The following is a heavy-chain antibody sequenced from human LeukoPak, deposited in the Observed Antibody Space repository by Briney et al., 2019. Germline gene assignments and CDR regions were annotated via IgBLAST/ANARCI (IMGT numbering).Heavy chain of an antibody. CDR3: AKQGWGTDPDY. CDR2: IYYSGST. D-gene: IGHD3-16*01. CDR1: GDSISSYY. J-gene: IGHJ4*02. Sequence: ASETLSLTCTVSGDSISSYYWSWIRQPPGKGLEWIGYIYYSGSTNYNPSLKSRVTISVDTSKNQFSLKLSSVTAADTAVYYCAKQGWGTDPDYWGQGTLVTVSS. V-gene: IGHV4-59*08.